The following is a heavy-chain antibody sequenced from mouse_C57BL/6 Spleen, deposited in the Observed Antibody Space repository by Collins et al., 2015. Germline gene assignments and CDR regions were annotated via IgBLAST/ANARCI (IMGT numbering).Heavy chain of an antibody. J-gene: IGHJ3*01. CDR1: GFTFSSFG. CDR2: ISSGSSTI. V-gene: IGHV5-17*02. Sequence: EVQLVESGGGLVKPGGSLKLSCAASGFTFSSFGMHWVRQAPEKGLEWVAYISSGSSTIYYADTVKGRFTISRDNPKNTLFLQMTSLRSEDTAMYYCARYYDYWFAYWGQGTLVTVSA. CDR3: ARYYDYWFAY. D-gene: IGHD2-4*01.